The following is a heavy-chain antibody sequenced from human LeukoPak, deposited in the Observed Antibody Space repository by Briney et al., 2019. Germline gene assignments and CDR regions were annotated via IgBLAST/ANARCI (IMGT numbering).Heavy chain of an antibody. V-gene: IGHV1-18*01. J-gene: IGHJ4*02. D-gene: IGHD6-19*01. CDR3: ARVPSGRPTYYFDY. CDR1: GYTFTSYG. CDR2: ISADNGNT. Sequence: ASLKVSCXAAGYTFTSYGISWVRQAPGQGLEWMGWISADNGNTNYAQKLQGRVTMTTDTSTSTAYMELRSLRSDDTAVYYCARVPSGRPTYYFDYWGQGTLVTVSS.